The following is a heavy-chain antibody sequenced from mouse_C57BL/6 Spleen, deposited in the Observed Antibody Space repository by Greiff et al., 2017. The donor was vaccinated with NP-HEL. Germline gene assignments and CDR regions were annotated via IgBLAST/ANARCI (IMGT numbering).Heavy chain of an antibody. CDR1: GFSLTSYG. CDR2: IWSDGST. Sequence: VKLMESGPGLVAPSQSLSITCTVSGFSLTSYGVHWVRQPPGKGLEWLVVIWSDGSTTYNSALKSRLSISKDNSKSQVFLKMNSLQTDDTAMYYCARHGDDGYYAMDYWGQGTSVTVSS. D-gene: IGHD2-3*01. CDR3: ARHGDDGYYAMDY. V-gene: IGHV2-6-1*01. J-gene: IGHJ4*01.